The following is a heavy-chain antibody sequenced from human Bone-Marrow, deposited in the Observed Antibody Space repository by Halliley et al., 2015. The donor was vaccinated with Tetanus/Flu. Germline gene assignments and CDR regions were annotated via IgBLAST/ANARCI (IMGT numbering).Heavy chain of an antibody. J-gene: IGHJ4*02. CDR2: IYTGYDP. D-gene: IGHD6-6*01. Sequence: PGKGPQGISVIYTGYDPYYADSVKGRFTISRDNSKNTLSLQMKNLGPEDTAVYYCVGPEGAEEYWGQGTLVTVSS. CDR3: VGPEGAEEY. V-gene: IGHV3-53*05.